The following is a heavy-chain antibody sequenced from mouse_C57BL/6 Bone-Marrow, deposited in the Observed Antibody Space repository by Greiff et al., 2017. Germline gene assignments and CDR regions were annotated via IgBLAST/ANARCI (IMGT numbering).Heavy chain of an antibody. CDR2: ISSGSSTI. CDR3: ARTSYYSNYVHYAMDY. J-gene: IGHJ4*01. CDR1: GFTFSDYG. V-gene: IGHV5-17*01. D-gene: IGHD2-5*01. Sequence: EVHLVESGGGLVKPGGSLKLSCAASGFTFSDYGMHWVRQAPEKGLEWVAYISSGSSTIYYADTVKGRFTISRDNAKNTLFLQMTSLRSEDTAMYYCARTSYYSNYVHYAMDYWGQGTSVTVSS.